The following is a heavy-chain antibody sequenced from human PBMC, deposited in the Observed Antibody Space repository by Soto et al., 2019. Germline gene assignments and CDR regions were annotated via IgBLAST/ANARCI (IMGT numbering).Heavy chain of an antibody. V-gene: IGHV3-11*01. CDR3: ARGKYPGAVDV. CDR1: GFTFGDYY. J-gene: IGHJ3*01. CDR2: ISGPGSVI. Sequence: GGSLRLSCVSSGFTFGDYYMHWMRQAPGRGLEWVSYISGPGSVISYADSVKGRFTISRDNAKDSLFLQVNSLRAEDTALYYCARGKYPGAVDVWGQGTMVTASS.